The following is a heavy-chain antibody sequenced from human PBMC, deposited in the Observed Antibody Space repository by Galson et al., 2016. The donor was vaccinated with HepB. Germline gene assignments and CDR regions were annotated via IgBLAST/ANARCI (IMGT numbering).Heavy chain of an antibody. Sequence: SVKVSCKASGFTFSSSAVQWVRQARGQRLEWMGWIVVGSGNTKYAEKFQERVTITRDMSTSTVYMELTSLSSEDTAVYYCAAGAGGYCSPDCTRQLDYWGQRALVTVSS. V-gene: IGHV1-58*01. D-gene: IGHD2-15*01. CDR1: GFTFSSSA. CDR2: IVVGSGNT. CDR3: AAGAGGYCSPDCTRQLDY. J-gene: IGHJ4*02.